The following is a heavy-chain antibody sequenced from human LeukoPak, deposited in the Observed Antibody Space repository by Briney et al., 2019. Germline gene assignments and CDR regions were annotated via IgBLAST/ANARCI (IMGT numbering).Heavy chain of an antibody. CDR1: GGTLSSYA. Sequence: ASVKVSCKASGGTLSSYAISWVRQAPGQGLEWMGGIIPIFGTANYAQKFQGRVTITADKSTSTAYMELSSLRSEDTAVYYCARYGDYEYFQHWGQGTLVTVSS. CDR3: ARYGDYEYFQH. CDR2: IIPIFGTA. V-gene: IGHV1-69*06. D-gene: IGHD4-17*01. J-gene: IGHJ1*01.